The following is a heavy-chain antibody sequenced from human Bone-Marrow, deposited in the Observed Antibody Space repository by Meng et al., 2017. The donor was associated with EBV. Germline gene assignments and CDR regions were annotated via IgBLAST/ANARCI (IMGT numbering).Heavy chain of an antibody. V-gene: IGHV7-4-1*02. J-gene: IGHJ4*02. CDR3: ARGVLGMVYYFDY. CDR2: INTNTGNP. D-gene: IGHD3-10*01. Sequence: QVHLLQSGSELKKPGAYSKISCKASGYTFTSYAMNWVRQAPVQGLEWMGWINTNTGNPTYAQGFTGRFVFSLDTSVSTAYLQISSLKAEDTAVYYCARGVLGMVYYFDYWGQGTLVTVSS. CDR1: GYTFTSYA.